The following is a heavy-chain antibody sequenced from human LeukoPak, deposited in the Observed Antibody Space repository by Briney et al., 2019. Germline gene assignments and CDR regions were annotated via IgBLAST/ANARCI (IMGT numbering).Heavy chain of an antibody. J-gene: IGHJ4*02. CDR1: GYTFTSYG. V-gene: IGHV1-18*01. CDR2: ISAYNGNT. D-gene: IGHD2-15*01. Sequence: GESLKVSCKASGYTFTSYGIGWVRQTPGQGLEWMGWISAYNGNTNYAQKLQGRVTMTTDTSTSTAYMELRSLRSDDTAVYYCARGAPYGGNAFDYWGQGTLVTVSS. CDR3: ARGAPYGGNAFDY.